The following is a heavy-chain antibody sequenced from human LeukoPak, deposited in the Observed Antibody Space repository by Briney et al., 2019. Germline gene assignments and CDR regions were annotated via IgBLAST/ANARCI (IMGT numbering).Heavy chain of an antibody. CDR3: AKVDKVYSSSRIIDY. CDR2: ISSSSSYI. V-gene: IGHV3-21*01. D-gene: IGHD6-13*01. J-gene: IGHJ4*02. Sequence: PGGSLRLSCAASGFTFSSYSMNWVRQAPGKGLEWVSSISSSSSYIYYADSVKGRFTISRDNAKNSLYLQMSSLRAEDTAVYYCAKVDKVYSSSRIIDYWGQGTLVTVSS. CDR1: GFTFSSYS.